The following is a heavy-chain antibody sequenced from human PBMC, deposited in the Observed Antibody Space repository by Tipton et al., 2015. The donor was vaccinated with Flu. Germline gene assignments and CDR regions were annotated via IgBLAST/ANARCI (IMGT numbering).Heavy chain of an antibody. CDR2: ISAYNGYT. J-gene: IGHJ4*02. CDR1: GYTFTKHG. CDR3: ARGNIYVPAANDY. D-gene: IGHD5-18*01. Sequence: QSGAEVKQPGASVKLPCKASGYTFTKHGITWVRQAPGQGLEWMGWISAYNGYTDFAQKFQGRVTMTTDTSASTAYMELRSLRSDDTAVYYCARGNIYVPAANDYWGQGILVSVSS. V-gene: IGHV1-18*04.